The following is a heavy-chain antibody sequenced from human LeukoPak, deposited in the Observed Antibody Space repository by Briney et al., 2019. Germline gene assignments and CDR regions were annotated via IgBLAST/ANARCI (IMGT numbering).Heavy chain of an antibody. CDR3: AKDDAWLQYGN. CDR2: VSSSGST. CDR1: GFTFSTYA. J-gene: IGHJ4*02. D-gene: IGHD5-24*01. V-gene: IGHV3-23*01. Sequence: PGGSLRLSCAASGFTFSTYAMTWVRQAPGKGLEWVSAVSSSGSTYYAGPVRGRFTISRDNSKNTLYLQMNSLRPEDTAVYYCAKDDAWLQYGNWGRGTLVTVSS.